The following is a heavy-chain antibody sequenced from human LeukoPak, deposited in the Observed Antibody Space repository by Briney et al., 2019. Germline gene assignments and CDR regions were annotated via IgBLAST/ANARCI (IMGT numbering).Heavy chain of an antibody. V-gene: IGHV3-7*03. D-gene: IGHD2-21*02. J-gene: IGHJ3*01. CDR1: EFTFGSYW. CDR3: ARDSSPYCGDDCYFDAFDL. Sequence: GGSLRLSCAASEFTFGSYWMTWVRQAPGKGLEWVANINRDGSKNHFVDSVKGRFTISRDNARNFLYLQMNSLRAEDTAVYFCARDSSPYCGDDCYFDAFDLWGQGTMVTVSS. CDR2: INRDGSKN.